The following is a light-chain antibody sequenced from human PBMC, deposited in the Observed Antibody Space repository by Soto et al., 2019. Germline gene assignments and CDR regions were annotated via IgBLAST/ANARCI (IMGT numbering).Light chain of an antibody. V-gene: IGKV3-15*01. CDR1: QSVSSN. CDR2: GAS. Sequence: EIVITHSPATLSFSPVERATLSCRASQSVSSNLAWYQQKPGQAPRLVIYGASTRATGIPARFSGSGSGTEFTLTISSLQSEDFAVYYCQQYKNGWTFGQGTKVDIK. CDR3: QQYKNGWT. J-gene: IGKJ1*01.